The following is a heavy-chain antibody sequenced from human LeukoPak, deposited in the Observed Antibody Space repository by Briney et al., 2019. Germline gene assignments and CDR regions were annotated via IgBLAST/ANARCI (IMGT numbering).Heavy chain of an antibody. CDR3: ARAPPSDILTGYYYFDY. Sequence: GGSLRLSCAASGFTFDDYAMHWVRQAPGKGLEWVSLISWDGGSTYYADSVKGRFTISRDNAKNTLYLQMNSLRAEDTAVYYCARAPPSDILTGYYYFDYWGQGTLVTVSS. D-gene: IGHD3-9*01. CDR1: GFTFDDYA. V-gene: IGHV3-43D*03. CDR2: ISWDGGST. J-gene: IGHJ4*02.